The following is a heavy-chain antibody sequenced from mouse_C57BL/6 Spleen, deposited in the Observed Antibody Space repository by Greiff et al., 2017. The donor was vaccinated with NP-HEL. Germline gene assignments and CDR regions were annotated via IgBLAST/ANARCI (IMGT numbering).Heavy chain of an antibody. CDR3: AKKGYYSNFYY. CDR1: GYTFTSYW. Sequence: VQLQQPGAELVRPGTSVKLSCKASGYTFTSYWMHWVKQRPGQGLEWIGVIDPSDSYTNYNQKFKGKATLTVDTSSSTAYMQLSSLTSEDSAVYYCAKKGYYSNFYYWGQGTTLTVSS. D-gene: IGHD2-5*01. J-gene: IGHJ2*01. CDR2: IDPSDSYT. V-gene: IGHV1-59*01.